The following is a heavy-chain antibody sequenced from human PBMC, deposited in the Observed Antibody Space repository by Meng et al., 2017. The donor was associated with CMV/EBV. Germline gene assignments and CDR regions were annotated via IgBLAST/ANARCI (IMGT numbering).Heavy chain of an antibody. Sequence: SETLSLTCTVSGYSISSGYYWGWIRQPPGKGLEWIGSIYHSGGTYYNPSLKSRVTISVDTSKNQFSLKLSSVTAADTAVYYCARDQLTGMDVWGQGTTVTVSS. CDR2: IYHSGGT. J-gene: IGHJ6*02. CDR3: ARDQLTGMDV. CDR1: GYSISSGYY. D-gene: IGHD2-2*01. V-gene: IGHV4-38-2*02.